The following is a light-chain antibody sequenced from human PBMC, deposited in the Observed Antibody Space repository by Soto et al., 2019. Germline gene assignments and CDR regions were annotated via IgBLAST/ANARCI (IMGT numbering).Light chain of an antibody. J-gene: IGKJ4*01. CDR3: QQYQSLT. CDR1: QSVSSSY. V-gene: IGKV3-20*01. CDR2: GAS. Sequence: EIVLTQSPGTLSLSPGERGTLSCRASQSVSSSYLAWYQRKPGQAPRLLIHGASSRVTGIPDRFSGSGSGTDFTLTITRLEPEDFAVYYCQQYQSLTFGGGTKVDIK.